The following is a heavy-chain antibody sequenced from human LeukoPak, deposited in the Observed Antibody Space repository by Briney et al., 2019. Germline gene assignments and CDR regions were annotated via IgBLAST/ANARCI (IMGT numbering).Heavy chain of an antibody. CDR3: AKAYCGGDCYSGVDFFDY. J-gene: IGHJ4*02. Sequence: GGSLRLSCAASGFTFSSYAMSWVRQAPGKGLEWVSTISGRGGSTFYADSVKGRFTISRDNSKNTLYLQMNSLRVEDTAVYYCAKAYCGGDCYSGVDFFDYWGQGALVTVSS. CDR1: GFTFSSYA. V-gene: IGHV3-23*01. D-gene: IGHD2-21*02. CDR2: ISGRGGST.